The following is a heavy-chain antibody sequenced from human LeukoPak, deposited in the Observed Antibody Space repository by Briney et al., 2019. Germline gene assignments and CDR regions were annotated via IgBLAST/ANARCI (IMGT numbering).Heavy chain of an antibody. Sequence: GGSLRLSCAASGFSVRSNYMTWVRQAPGKGLEWVSVIYSGGSTYYADSVKGRFTISRDNAKNSLYLQMNSLRDEDTAVYYCARAFGLTDYWGQGTLVTVSS. J-gene: IGHJ4*02. CDR3: ARAFGLTDY. V-gene: IGHV3-66*01. D-gene: IGHD3/OR15-3a*01. CDR2: IYSGGST. CDR1: GFSVRSNY.